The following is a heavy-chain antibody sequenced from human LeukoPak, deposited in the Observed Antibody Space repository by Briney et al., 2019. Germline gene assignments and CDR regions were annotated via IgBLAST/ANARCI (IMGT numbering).Heavy chain of an antibody. V-gene: IGHV3-30*03. D-gene: IGHD3-10*01. J-gene: IGHJ4*02. CDR1: GFTFSTYS. CDR3: ARDPLTYGSGRYYQAFDY. CDR2: ISYDGSSE. Sequence: GGSLRLSCAASGFTFSTYSMNWVRQAPGQGLEWVAVISYDGSSEYYADSVKGRFIISRDNSKNTLYLQMNSLRAEDTAVYYCARDPLTYGSGRYYQAFDYWGQGTLVTVSS.